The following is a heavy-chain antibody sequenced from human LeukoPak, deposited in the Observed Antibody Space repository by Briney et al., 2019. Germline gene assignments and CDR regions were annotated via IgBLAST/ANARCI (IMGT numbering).Heavy chain of an antibody. CDR2: MNPNSGNT. Sequence: ASVKVSCKASGYTFTSYDINWVRQATGQGLEWMGWMNPNSGNTGYAQKFQGRVTMTRNTSISTAYMELSSLRSEDTAVYYCARDPLYCSGGSCYYYGMDVWGQGTTVTDSS. CDR1: GYTFTSYD. J-gene: IGHJ6*02. V-gene: IGHV1-8*01. D-gene: IGHD2-15*01. CDR3: ARDPLYCSGGSCYYYGMDV.